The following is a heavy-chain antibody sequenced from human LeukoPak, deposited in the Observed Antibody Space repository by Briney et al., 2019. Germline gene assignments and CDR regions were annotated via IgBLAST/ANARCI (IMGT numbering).Heavy chain of an antibody. D-gene: IGHD6-13*01. V-gene: IGHV4-30-2*01. Sequence: PSQTRSLTCAVSGGSISSGGYSWSWIRQPPGKGLEWIGYIYHSGTTYYNPSLKSRVTISVDRSKNQFSLKLNSVTAADTAVYYCARESSSWSNWFDPWGQGTLVTVSS. J-gene: IGHJ5*02. CDR3: ARESSSWSNWFDP. CDR1: GGSISSGGYS. CDR2: IYHSGTT.